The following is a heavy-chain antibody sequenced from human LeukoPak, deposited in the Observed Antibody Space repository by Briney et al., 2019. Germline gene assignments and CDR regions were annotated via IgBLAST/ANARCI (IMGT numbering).Heavy chain of an antibody. V-gene: IGHV4-59*01. Sequence: SSETLSLTCTVSGGSISSYYWSWIRQPPGKGLEWIGYIYYSGSTNYNPSLKSRVTISVDTSKNPFSLKLSSVTAADTAVYYCARRYCSGGSCYSALDYWGQGALVTVSS. CDR3: ARRYCSGGSCYSALDY. J-gene: IGHJ4*02. CDR2: IYYSGST. CDR1: GGSISSYY. D-gene: IGHD2-15*01.